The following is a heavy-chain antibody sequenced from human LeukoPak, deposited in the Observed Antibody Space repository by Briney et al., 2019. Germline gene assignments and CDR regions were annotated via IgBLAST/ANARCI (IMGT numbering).Heavy chain of an antibody. D-gene: IGHD6-19*01. CDR2: ISDSGSIT. J-gene: IGHJ4*02. V-gene: IGHV3-23*01. CDR1: GFIFSNYG. Sequence: GGSLRLSCSASGFIFSNYGMYWIRHAPGKGLEWVSVISDSGSITYYADSVKGRFTISRDNSKNTLFLQMNSLRAEDTAVYYCAKDARRTSGWYFFDYWGQGTLVTVSS. CDR3: AKDARRTSGWYFFDY.